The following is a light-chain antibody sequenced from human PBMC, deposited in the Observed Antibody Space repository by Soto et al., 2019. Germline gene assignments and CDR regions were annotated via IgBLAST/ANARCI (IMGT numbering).Light chain of an antibody. J-gene: IGLJ1*01. CDR3: CSYAGSYTYV. Sequence: QSALTQPRSVSGSPGQSVTISCTGTSSDVGGYNYVSWYQQHPGKAPKLMIYDVSKRPSGVPDRFSGSKSGNTASLTISGLQADDEADYYCCSYAGSYTYVFGTGTKLTAL. CDR1: SSDVGGYNY. CDR2: DVS. V-gene: IGLV2-11*01.